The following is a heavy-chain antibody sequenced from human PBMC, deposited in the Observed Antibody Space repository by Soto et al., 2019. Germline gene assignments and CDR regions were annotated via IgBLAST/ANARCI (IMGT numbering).Heavy chain of an antibody. D-gene: IGHD3-3*01. CDR1: GGTFSSYG. Sequence: QVQLVQSGAEVKKPGSSVKVSCKASGGTFSSYGISWVRQAPGQGLEWMGGIIPIIGTANYAQKFQGRVTITADESTSTAYRELSSLRSEDTAVYYCARPTYYDFWSGYQTGYYYYGMDGWGQGTTVTVSS. CDR3: ARPTYYDFWSGYQTGYYYYGMDG. J-gene: IGHJ6*02. CDR2: IIPIIGTA. V-gene: IGHV1-69*12.